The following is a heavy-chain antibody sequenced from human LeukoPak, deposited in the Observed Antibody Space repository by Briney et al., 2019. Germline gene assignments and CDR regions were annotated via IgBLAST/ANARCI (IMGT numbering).Heavy chain of an antibody. D-gene: IGHD1-26*01. J-gene: IGHJ4*02. Sequence: PGGSVTLSCSACGFTFCCFRVLWPAPAPGRGGVGVSYISNSSRYIYYADSVKGRFTISRDNAKNSLYLQMNSLRAEDTAVYYCARGMHIVGARGIWGQGTLVTVSS. CDR3: ARGMHIVGARGI. V-gene: IGHV3-21*01. CDR1: GFTFCCFR. CDR2: ISNSSRYI.